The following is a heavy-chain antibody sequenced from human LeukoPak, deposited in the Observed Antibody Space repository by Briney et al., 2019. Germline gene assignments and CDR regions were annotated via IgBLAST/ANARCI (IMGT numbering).Heavy chain of an antibody. Sequence: SGPTLVKPTQTLTLTCTFSGFSLSTSGVGVGWIRQPPGKALEWLAPIYWDDDKRYSPSLKSRLTITKDTSKNQVVLTMTNMDPVDTATYYCARSFGYCSGGSCYSFDYWGQGTLVTVSS. J-gene: IGHJ4*02. V-gene: IGHV2-5*02. CDR1: GFSLSTSGVG. D-gene: IGHD2-15*01. CDR3: ARSFGYCSGGSCYSFDY. CDR2: IYWDDDK.